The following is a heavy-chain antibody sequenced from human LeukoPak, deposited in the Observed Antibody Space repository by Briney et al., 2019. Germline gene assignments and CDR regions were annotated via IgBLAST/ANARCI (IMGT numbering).Heavy chain of an antibody. V-gene: IGHV4-39*07. CDR3: ARYCGGACSSGWFDP. Sequence: SETLSLTCTVSGGSISSNAYYWGWIRQPPGKGLEWIGTIYYDGSTYYNPSLKSRVTMSGDMSKNQFSLAMSSVTAADTAVYYCARYCGGACSSGWFDPWGQGTLVTVSS. D-gene: IGHD2-21*02. CDR2: IYYDGST. J-gene: IGHJ5*02. CDR1: GGSISSNAYY.